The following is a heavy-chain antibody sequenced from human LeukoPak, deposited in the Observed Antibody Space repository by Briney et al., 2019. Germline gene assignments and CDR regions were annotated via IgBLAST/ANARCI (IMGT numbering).Heavy chain of an antibody. V-gene: IGHV3-7*01. CDR1: GFTFISYW. CDR2: IKQDGSEK. D-gene: IGHD3-10*01. J-gene: IGHJ4*02. CDR3: AGFSRVRGAKPY. Sequence: PGGSLRLSCAASGFTFISYWMSWVRQAPGKGLEWVANIKQDGSEKYYVDSVKGRFTISRDNAKNSLYLQMNSLRAEDTAVYYCAGFSRVRGAKPYWGQGTLVTVSS.